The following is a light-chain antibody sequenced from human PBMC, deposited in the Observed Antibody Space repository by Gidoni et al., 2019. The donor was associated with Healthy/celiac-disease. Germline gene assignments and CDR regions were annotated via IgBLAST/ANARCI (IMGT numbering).Light chain of an antibody. V-gene: IGKV3-11*01. CDR3: QQRSNWPPT. J-gene: IGKJ4*01. CDR1: QSVSSY. CDR2: DAS. Sequence: EILLTQSPATLSLSPGERATLSCRASQSVSSYLAWYQQNPGQAPRLLIYDASNRATGIPARFSGSGSGTDFTLTISSLEPEDFAVYYCQQRSNWPPTFGGGTKVEIK.